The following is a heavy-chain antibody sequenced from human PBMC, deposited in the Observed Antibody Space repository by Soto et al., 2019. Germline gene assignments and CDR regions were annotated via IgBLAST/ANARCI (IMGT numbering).Heavy chain of an antibody. J-gene: IGHJ6*02. CDR3: AKDWLYCGGDCYAPRYYYYGMDV. CDR1: GFTFSSYG. D-gene: IGHD2-21*02. V-gene: IGHV3-30*18. Sequence: PGGSLILSCAASGFTFSSYGMHWVRQAPGKGLEWVAVISYDGSNKYYADSVKGRFTISRDNSKNTLYLQMNSLRAEDTAVYYCAKDWLYCGGDCYAPRYYYYGMDVWGQGTTVTVSS. CDR2: ISYDGSNK.